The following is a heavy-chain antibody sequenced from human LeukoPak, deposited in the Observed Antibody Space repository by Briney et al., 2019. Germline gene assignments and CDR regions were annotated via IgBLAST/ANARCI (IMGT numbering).Heavy chain of an antibody. CDR3: AKSGRHNWLDP. V-gene: IGHV3-30*18. Sequence: GGSLRLSCAASGFTFSSYGMHWVRQAPGKGLEWAAVISYDGSNKYYADSVKGRFTISRDNSKNTLYLQMNSLRAEDTAVYYCAKSGRHNWLDPWGQGTLVTVSS. CDR2: ISYDGSNK. J-gene: IGHJ5*02. CDR1: GFTFSSYG. D-gene: IGHD3-10*01.